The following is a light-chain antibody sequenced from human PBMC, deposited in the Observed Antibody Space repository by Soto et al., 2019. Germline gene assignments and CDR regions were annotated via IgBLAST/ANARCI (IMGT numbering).Light chain of an antibody. CDR1: QTVSSSF. J-gene: IGKJ1*01. CDR3: QQFGSLGT. Sequence: EVVLTQSPGTLSLSPGERATLSCRTSQTVSSSFLAWYQQKPGQAPRLLMFDASNRATDIPDRFSGSGSGTDFTLTIGRLDPEDFAVYYCQQFGSLGTFGQGTKVEIK. CDR2: DAS. V-gene: IGKV3-20*01.